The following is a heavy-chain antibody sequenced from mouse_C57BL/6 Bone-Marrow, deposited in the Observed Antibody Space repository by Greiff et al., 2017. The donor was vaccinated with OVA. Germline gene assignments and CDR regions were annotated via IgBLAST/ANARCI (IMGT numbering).Heavy chain of an antibody. D-gene: IGHD1-1*02. CDR2: ISDGGSYT. V-gene: IGHV5-4*01. CDR3: ARDGDYGPFAY. CDR1: GFNFSSYA. Sequence: EVKLVESGGGLVKPGGSLKLSCAASGFNFSSYAMSWVRQTPEKRLEWVATISDGGSYTYYPDNVKGRFTISRDNAKNNLYLQMSHLKSDDTAMYHCARDGDYGPFAYWGQGTLVTVSA. J-gene: IGHJ3*01.